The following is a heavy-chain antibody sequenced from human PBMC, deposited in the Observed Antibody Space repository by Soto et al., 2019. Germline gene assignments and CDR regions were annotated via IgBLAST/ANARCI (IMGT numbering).Heavy chain of an antibody. V-gene: IGHV3-23*01. Sequence: EVQLLESGGGLVQPGGSLRLSCAASGFTFSSFAMSWVRQAPGKGLEWVSVIGARGDITYYVDSVRGRFTISRDSSKNTLYLQMNSLRDAETAVYYCVKDLYCTSTTCYRSYDSWGQGILVTVSS. J-gene: IGHJ4*02. CDR2: IGARGDIT. CDR1: GFTFSSFA. CDR3: VKDLYCTSTTCYRSYDS. D-gene: IGHD2-2*02.